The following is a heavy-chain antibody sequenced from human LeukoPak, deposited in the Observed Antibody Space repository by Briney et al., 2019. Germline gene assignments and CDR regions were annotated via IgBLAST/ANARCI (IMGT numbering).Heavy chain of an antibody. V-gene: IGHV4-59*01. J-gene: IGHJ4*02. D-gene: IGHD6-19*01. Sequence: SETLSLTCTVSGGSISSYYWSWIRQPPGKGLEWIGYIYYSGSTNYNPSLKSRVTISVDTSKNQFSLKLSSVTAADTAVYYCARDRGQWLVHNPDYWGQGTLVTVSS. CDR1: GGSISSYY. CDR3: ARDRGQWLVHNPDY. CDR2: IYYSGST.